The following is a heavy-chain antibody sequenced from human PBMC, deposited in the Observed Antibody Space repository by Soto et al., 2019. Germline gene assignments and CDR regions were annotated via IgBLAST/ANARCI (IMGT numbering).Heavy chain of an antibody. CDR2: ITSMFGTP. V-gene: IGHV1-69*13. J-gene: IGHJ4*02. CDR1: GGTFSRYT. Sequence: SVKVSCKASGGTFSRYTITWVRQAPGQGLEWMGGITSMFGTPNYAQKFQGRVTITADESTSTAYMELSSLRSEDTAMYYCARDGTLYDSSAYYYLYWGQGTLVTVSS. D-gene: IGHD3-22*01. CDR3: ARDGTLYDSSAYYYLY.